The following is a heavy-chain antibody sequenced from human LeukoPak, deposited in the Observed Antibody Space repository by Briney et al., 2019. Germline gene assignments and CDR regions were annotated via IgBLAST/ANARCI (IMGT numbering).Heavy chain of an antibody. D-gene: IGHD3-22*01. CDR1: GGSFSGYY. CDR2: INHSGST. J-gene: IGHJ4*02. Sequence: PSETLSLTCAVYGGSFSGYYWSWIRQPPGKGLEWIGEINHSGSTNYNPSLKSRVTISVDTSKNQFSLKLSSVTAADTAVYYCARQKYYYDSSGYRYWGQGTLVTVSS. V-gene: IGHV4-34*01. CDR3: ARQKYYYDSSGYRY.